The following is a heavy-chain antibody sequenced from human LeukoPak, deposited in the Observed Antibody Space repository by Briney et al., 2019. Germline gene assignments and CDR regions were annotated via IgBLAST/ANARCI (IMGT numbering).Heavy chain of an antibody. J-gene: IGHJ4*02. V-gene: IGHV3-7*03. CDR3: PPGGGWELAY. CDR2: INQGGSEK. D-gene: IGHD1-26*01. Sequence: SGGSLRLSCAASGFTYSTYWMSWVRQAPGKGLEWVAIINQGGSEKYYVDSVKGRFTISRDNAKNTLYLQMNSLRAEDTAVYYCPPGGGWELAYWGQGTLVTVSS. CDR1: GFTYSTYW.